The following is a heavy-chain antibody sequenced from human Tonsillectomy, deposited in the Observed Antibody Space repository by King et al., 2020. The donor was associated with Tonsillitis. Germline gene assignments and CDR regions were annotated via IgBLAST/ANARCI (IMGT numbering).Heavy chain of an antibody. CDR2: ISSNDDK. CDR1: GFSLNTNEVG. Sequence: TLKESGPTLVKPPQTLTLTCTFSGFSLNTNEVGVGWIRQPPGKALEWLALISSNDDKRYRPSLKSRLTITKDTSKNQVVLTMTNMDPVDTATYYCAHSLGSIDFDYWGQGALVTVSS. D-gene: IGHD2-15*01. CDR3: AHSLGSIDFDY. J-gene: IGHJ4*02. V-gene: IGHV2-5*01.